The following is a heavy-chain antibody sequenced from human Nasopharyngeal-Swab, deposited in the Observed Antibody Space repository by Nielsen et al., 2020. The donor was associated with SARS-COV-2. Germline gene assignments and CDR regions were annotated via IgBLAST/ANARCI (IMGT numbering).Heavy chain of an antibody. V-gene: IGHV3-23*01. CDR1: GFTFSSYA. D-gene: IGHD1-26*01. CDR3: AKYEYLLVGATFDY. CDR2: ISGSGGST. Sequence: GESLKISCVASGFTFSSYAMSWVRQAPGKGLEWVSAISGSGGSTYYADSVKGRFTISRDNSKNTLYLQMNSLRAEDTAVYYCAKYEYLLVGATFDYWGQGTLVTVSS. J-gene: IGHJ4*02.